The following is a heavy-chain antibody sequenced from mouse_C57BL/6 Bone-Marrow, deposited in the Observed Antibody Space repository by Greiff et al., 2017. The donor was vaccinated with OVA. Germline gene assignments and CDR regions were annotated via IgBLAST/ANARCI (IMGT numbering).Heavy chain of an antibody. J-gene: IGHJ2*01. CDR2: ISDGGGYT. CDR3: ARDIDYDFDY. Sequence: EVKLLESGGGLVKPGGSLKLSCAASGFTFSSYAMSWVRQTPEKRLEWVATISDGGGYTYYPDNVKGRFTISRDNAKNNLYLQMSHLKSEDTAMYYCARDIDYDFDYWGQGTTLTVSS. D-gene: IGHD2-4*01. CDR1: GFTFSSYA. V-gene: IGHV5-4*01.